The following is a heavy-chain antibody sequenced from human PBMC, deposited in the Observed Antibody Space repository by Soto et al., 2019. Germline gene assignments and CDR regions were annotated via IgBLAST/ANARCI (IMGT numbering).Heavy chain of an antibody. V-gene: IGHV4-61*01. D-gene: IGHD2-15*01. J-gene: IGHJ4*02. CDR3: ARDLGQGSTPAHTYFDY. Sequence: QVQLQESGPGLVKPSETLSLTCTVSGGSVSGKVYWSWIRQPPGKGLDWIGCANYRGGAKYNPSPTCRVTISVDQSKRRCSLRQNSVTATDTAGDFCARDLGQGSTPAHTYFDYWGQGTLVTVSS. CDR1: GGSVSGKVY. CDR2: ANYRGGA.